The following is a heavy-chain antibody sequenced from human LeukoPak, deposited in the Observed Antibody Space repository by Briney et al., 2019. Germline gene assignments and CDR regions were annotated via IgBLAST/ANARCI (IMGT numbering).Heavy chain of an antibody. CDR2: ISAYNSAYNGNT. CDR3: AREYGSGSYTGIDY. V-gene: IGHV1-18*01. D-gene: IGHD3-10*01. CDR1: GYTFINYG. J-gene: IGHJ4*02. Sequence: SVNLSCKASGYTFINYGITWVRLAPGQGLEWMGWISAYNSAYNGNTHYARKLQDRATMTTDTSTNTGYMELRSLRSDDTAVYYCAREYGSGSYTGIDYWGQRTLGPGSS.